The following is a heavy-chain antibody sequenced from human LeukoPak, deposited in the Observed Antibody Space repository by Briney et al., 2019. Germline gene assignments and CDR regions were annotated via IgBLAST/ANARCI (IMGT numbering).Heavy chain of an antibody. CDR2: IRYDGSNK. V-gene: IGHV3-30*02. D-gene: IGHD5-18*01. J-gene: IGHJ4*02. CDR1: GFTFSSYG. Sequence: GGSLRLSCAASGFTFSSYGMHWVRQAPGKGLEWVAFIRYDGSNKYYADSVKGRFTISRDNSKNTLYLQMNSLRAEDTAVYYCAKGAAGGSYGLAPELDYWGQGNLVTVSS. CDR3: AKGAAGGSYGLAPELDY.